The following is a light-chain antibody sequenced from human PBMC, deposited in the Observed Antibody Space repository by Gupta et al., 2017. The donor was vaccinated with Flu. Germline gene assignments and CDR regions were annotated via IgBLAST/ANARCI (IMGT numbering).Light chain of an antibody. J-gene: IGLJ2*01. CDR2: DDS. Sequence: SYVLTPPPSVSVAPGQPAKITCGGNNIGSKRVHWYQQKPGQAPVLVVYDDSFRPSGIPERFSGSNSGNTATLTITRVEAGDEADYYCQVWDSSSDHVVFGGGTKLTVL. CDR3: QVWDSSSDHVV. CDR1: NIGSKR. V-gene: IGLV3-21*02.